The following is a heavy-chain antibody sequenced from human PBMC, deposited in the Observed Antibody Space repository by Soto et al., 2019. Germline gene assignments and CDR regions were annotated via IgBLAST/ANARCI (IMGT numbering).Heavy chain of an antibody. V-gene: IGHV1-18*04. CDR3: ARWEAYYYDSSGHAGY. Sequence: ASVKVSCKASGYTFTSYGISWVRQAPGQGLEWMGWISAYNGNTNYAQKLQGRVTMTTDTSTSTAYMELRSLRSDDTAVYYGARWEAYYYDSSGHAGYWGQGTLVTVSS. CDR1: GYTFTSYG. J-gene: IGHJ4*02. CDR2: ISAYNGNT. D-gene: IGHD3-22*01.